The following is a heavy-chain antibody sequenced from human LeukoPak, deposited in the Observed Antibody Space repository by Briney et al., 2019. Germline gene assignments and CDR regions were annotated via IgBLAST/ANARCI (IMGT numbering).Heavy chain of an antibody. Sequence: SETLSLTCTVSGYSISSGYYWGWIRQPPGKGLEWIGSIYHSGRTFYNPSLKSRVTISVDTSKNHFSLKLTSVTAADTAVYYCARIETYSSGWYDAFFDYWGQGTLVTVSS. CDR1: GYSISSGYY. D-gene: IGHD6-19*01. CDR3: ARIETYSSGWYDAFFDY. V-gene: IGHV4-38-2*02. J-gene: IGHJ4*02. CDR2: IYHSGRT.